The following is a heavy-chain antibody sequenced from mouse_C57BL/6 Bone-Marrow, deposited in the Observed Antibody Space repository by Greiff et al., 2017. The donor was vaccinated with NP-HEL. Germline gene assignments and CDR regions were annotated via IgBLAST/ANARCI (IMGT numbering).Heavy chain of an antibody. J-gene: IGHJ2*01. CDR2: ISSGGSYT. V-gene: IGHV5-6*01. CDR1: GFTFSSYG. CDR3: ARHYYSNYVDY. Sequence: EVQVVESGGDLVKPGGSLKLSCAASGFTFSSYGMSWVRQTPDKRLEWVATISSGGSYTYYPDSVKGRFTISRDNAKNTLYLQMSSRKSEDTAMYYCARHYYSNYVDYWGQGTTLTVSS. D-gene: IGHD2-5*01.